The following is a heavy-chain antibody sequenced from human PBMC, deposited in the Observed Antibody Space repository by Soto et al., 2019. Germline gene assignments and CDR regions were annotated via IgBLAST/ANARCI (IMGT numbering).Heavy chain of an antibody. CDR2: ISSSDSTI. D-gene: IGHD6-13*01. V-gene: IGHV3-11*01. Sequence: QVQLVESGGGLVKPGGSLRLSCTASGFTFSDYYMSWIRQAPGKGLEWVSYISSSDSTIYYADSVKGRFTISSDNAKNALYLQMNSLRAEDTALYYWASVRGQPLDYYYYDTDVWGQGTAVNVSS. J-gene: IGHJ6*02. CDR3: ASVRGQPLDYYYYDTDV. CDR1: GFTFSDYY.